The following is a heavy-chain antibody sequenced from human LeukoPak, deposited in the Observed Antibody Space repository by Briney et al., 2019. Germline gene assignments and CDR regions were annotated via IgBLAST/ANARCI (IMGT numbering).Heavy chain of an antibody. J-gene: IGHJ4*02. Sequence: GGSLRLSCAASGFTFSDYSMSWIRQAPGKGLEWISYISGGGGNIHYADSVEGRFTISRDNAKNSVYLQMNSLRAEDSAVYYCARDFNWASDFWGQGILVTVSS. D-gene: IGHD1-1*01. V-gene: IGHV3-11*04. CDR2: ISGGGGNI. CDR3: ARDFNWASDF. CDR1: GFTFSDYS.